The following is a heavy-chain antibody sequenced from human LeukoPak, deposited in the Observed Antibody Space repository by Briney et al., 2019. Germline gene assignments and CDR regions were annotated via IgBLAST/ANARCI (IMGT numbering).Heavy chain of an antibody. Sequence: GGSLRLSCAASGFTSSTYAIHWGCQGPGKRLGWGAVIWFDGSEQYYADPVKGRFIIYGKNSKSTSNLQSNSLRAEDTAVYYCAREGDSRWGELSPWGQGTLVTVSS. CDR2: IWFDGSEQ. J-gene: IGHJ1*01. CDR3: AREGDSRWGELSP. CDR1: GFTSSTYA. V-gene: IGHV3-33*01. D-gene: IGHD3-16*02.